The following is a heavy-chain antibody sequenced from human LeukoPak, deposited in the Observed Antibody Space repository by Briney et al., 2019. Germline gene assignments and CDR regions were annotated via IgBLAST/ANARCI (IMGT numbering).Heavy chain of an antibody. CDR3: ARDQQEYGIVTFDP. D-gene: IGHD1-26*01. CDR2: LYSGGNT. CDR1: GFTVSNNY. J-gene: IGHJ5*02. V-gene: IGHV3-66*01. Sequence: GGSLRLSCAASGFTVSNNYMTWVRQAPGKGLEWVSILYSGGNTYYADSVKGRFTISRDNSNNTLYLQMNSLRAEDTAVYYCARDQQEYGIVTFDPWGQGTLVTVSS.